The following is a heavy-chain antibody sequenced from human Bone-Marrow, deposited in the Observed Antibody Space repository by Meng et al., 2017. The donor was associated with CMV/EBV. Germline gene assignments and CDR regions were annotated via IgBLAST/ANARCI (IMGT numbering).Heavy chain of an antibody. J-gene: IGHJ4*02. V-gene: IGHV6-1*01. CDR2: TYYKSKCYN. D-gene: IGHD1-26*01. CDR3: ASGSGSYFDMHSFDY. CDR1: VSSNCAA. Sequence: VSSNCAAWNWIRQSPSRGLEWLGSTYYKSKCYNDYAVSVKSRITIHPDTSKNHFSLQLNSVTPEDTALYYCASGSGSYFDMHSFDYWGQGTLVTVSS.